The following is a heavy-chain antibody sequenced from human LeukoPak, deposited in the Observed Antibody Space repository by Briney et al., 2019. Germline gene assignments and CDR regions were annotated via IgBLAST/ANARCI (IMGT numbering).Heavy chain of an antibody. J-gene: IGHJ4*02. V-gene: IGHV3-11*03. Sequence: PGGSLRLSCAASGFTFSDYYMSWIRQAPGKGLECVSYISTNSDYTKYADSVKGRFTISRDNAKNSLYLQMNSLRAEDTAVYYCTRVLSSGSPLDCWGQGTLVTVSS. CDR3: TRVLSSGSPLDC. CDR1: GFTFSDYY. D-gene: IGHD6-19*01. CDR2: ISTNSDYT.